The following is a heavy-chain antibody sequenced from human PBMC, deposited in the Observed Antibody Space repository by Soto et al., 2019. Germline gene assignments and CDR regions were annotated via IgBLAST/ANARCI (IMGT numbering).Heavy chain of an antibody. CDR1: GGSISSGDYY. V-gene: IGHV4-30-4*01. D-gene: IGHD5-12*01. J-gene: IGHJ4*02. Sequence: QVHLQESGPGLVKPSQTLSLTCTVSGGSISSGDYYWTWIRQPPGKGVEWIGYMYYTGITYYNPSLKSRVTISLDTSKNQFSLRLSSVTAADTAVYYCARALSGYSGYDYVDSWGQGTLVTVSS. CDR2: MYYTGIT. CDR3: ARALSGYSGYDYVDS.